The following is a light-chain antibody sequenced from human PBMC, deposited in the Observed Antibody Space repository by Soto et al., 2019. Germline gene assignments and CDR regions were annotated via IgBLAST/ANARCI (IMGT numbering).Light chain of an antibody. V-gene: IGKV1-5*03. Sequence: DFQMTQSPSTLSASVGDRVTITCRASQSISSWLAWYQQKPGKAPKVLIYKASSLESGVPSRFSGSGSGTEFTLTISSLQPDDFATYYCQHYNNYPWTFGQGTKVEIK. J-gene: IGKJ1*01. CDR1: QSISSW. CDR2: KAS. CDR3: QHYNNYPWT.